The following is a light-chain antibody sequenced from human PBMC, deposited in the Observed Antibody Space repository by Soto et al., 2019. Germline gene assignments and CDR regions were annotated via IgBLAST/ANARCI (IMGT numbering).Light chain of an antibody. J-gene: IGKJ5*01. CDR1: QSISSY. Sequence: DIQMTQSPSSLSASVGDRVTITCRASQSISSYLNWYQQKPGKAPKLLIYAASSLQSGVPLRFSGSGSGTDFTLTISSLQPEDFATYYCQQSYSTRVTFGQGTRLEIK. CDR2: AAS. CDR3: QQSYSTRVT. V-gene: IGKV1-39*01.